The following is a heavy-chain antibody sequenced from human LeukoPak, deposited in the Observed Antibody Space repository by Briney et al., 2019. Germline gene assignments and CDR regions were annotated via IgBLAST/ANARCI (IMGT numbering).Heavy chain of an antibody. V-gene: IGHV1-18*01. Sequence: GASVNVSCKASGYTFTSYGISWVRQAPGQGLEWMGWISAYNGNTNYAQKLQGRVTMTTDTSTSTAYMELRSLRSDDTAVYYCARDPYREMTTVVGGDYWGQGTLVTVSS. CDR2: ISAYNGNT. J-gene: IGHJ4*02. CDR3: ARDPYREMTTVVGGDY. CDR1: GYTFTSYG. D-gene: IGHD4-23*01.